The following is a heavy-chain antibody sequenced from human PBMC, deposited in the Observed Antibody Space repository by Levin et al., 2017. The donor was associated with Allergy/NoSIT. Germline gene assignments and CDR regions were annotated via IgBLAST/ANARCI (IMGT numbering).Heavy chain of an antibody. D-gene: IGHD3-10*01. V-gene: IGHV4-4*07. CDR1: GDSIPRGY. Sequence: RSSETLSLTCKVSGDSIPRGYWDWIRQSAGTGLEWLGRIHFTGATNYNPSLGGRVCMAVDTSKDQFSLNITSVTAADTAVYYCARDFGVEVRGVIFESWGQGILVTVSA. CDR3: ARDFGVEVRGVIFES. J-gene: IGHJ4*02. CDR2: IHFTGAT.